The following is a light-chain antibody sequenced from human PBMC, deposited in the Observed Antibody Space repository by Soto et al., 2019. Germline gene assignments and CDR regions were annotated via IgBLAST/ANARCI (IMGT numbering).Light chain of an antibody. Sequence: EIVMTQSPATLSVSPGERATLSCRASQSVSSYLAWYQQKPGLPPRLLIYDASTRATGIPDRFSSSGSGTDFTLTISSLQSADFAVYYCQQYSNWPPLYTFGRWTKLEIK. V-gene: IGKV3-15*01. CDR1: QSVSSY. CDR2: DAS. J-gene: IGKJ2*01. CDR3: QQYSNWPPLYT.